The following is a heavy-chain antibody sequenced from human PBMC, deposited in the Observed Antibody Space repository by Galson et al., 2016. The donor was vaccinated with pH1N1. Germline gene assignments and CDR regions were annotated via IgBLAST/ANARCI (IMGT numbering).Heavy chain of an antibody. D-gene: IGHD2-21*01. Sequence: PALVKPTQTLTLTCTFSGFSLTTTGVCVSWLRQPPGKALEWLARTDWDDDTFYSPSLKTRLTISKDTSRNQVVLTMTNMDPVDTAPDYCARMGDCGGVLSDDWGRGTLVTVSS. J-gene: IGHJ4*02. CDR1: GFSLTTTGVC. V-gene: IGHV2-70*17. CDR3: ARMGDCGGVLSDD. CDR2: TDWDDDT.